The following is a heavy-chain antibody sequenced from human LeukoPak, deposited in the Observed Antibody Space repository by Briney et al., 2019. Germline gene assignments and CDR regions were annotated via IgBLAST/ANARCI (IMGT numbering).Heavy chain of an antibody. CDR2: IYYSGST. D-gene: IGHD3-3*01. CDR3: ARGSWSGYTVDY. V-gene: IGHV4-39*07. J-gene: IGHJ4*02. CDR1: GGSISSNSYY. Sequence: SETLSLTCAVSGGSISSNSYYWGWIRQPPGKGLEWIGSIYYSGSTYYNPSLKSRVTISVDTSKNQFSLKLSSVTAADTAVYYCARGSWSGYTVDYWGQGTLVTVSS.